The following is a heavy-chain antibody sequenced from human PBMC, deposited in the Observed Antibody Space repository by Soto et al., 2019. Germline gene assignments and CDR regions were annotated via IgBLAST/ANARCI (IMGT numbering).Heavy chain of an antibody. CDR1: GFMFSSYW. Sequence: EVQLVESGGGLVQPGGSLRLSCAATGFMFSSYWMTWVRQAPGKGLEWVANINQNGSERYYVDSVEGRFTISRDHAKNSVFLQMNNLIVEDTAMYYCATDILDFWGQGTLVTVS. CDR2: INQNGSER. J-gene: IGHJ4*02. V-gene: IGHV3-7*05. D-gene: IGHD3-9*01. CDR3: ATDILDF.